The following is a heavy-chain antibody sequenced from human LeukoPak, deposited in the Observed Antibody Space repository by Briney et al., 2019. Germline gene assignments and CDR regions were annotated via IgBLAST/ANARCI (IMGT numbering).Heavy chain of an antibody. V-gene: IGHV4-59*11. CDR3: AKAAAGELDY. D-gene: IGHD6-13*01. CDR1: GGSISSHY. Sequence: SETLSLTCTVSGGSISSHYWSWIRQPPGKGLEWIGYIYYSGSTNYNPSLKSRVTISVDTSKNQFSLKLSSVTAADTAVYYCAKAAAGELDYWGQGTLVTASS. CDR2: IYYSGST. J-gene: IGHJ4*02.